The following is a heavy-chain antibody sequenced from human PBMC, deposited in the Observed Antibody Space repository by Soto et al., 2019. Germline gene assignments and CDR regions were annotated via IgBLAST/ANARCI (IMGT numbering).Heavy chain of an antibody. J-gene: IGHJ4*02. CDR3: AKDEDVYTDHRFDF. D-gene: IGHD4-4*01. CDR1: VFTFRDYA. CDR2: ISANGGGT. Sequence: GALRLSGAASVFTFRDYAMSWVRQAAGRGLEWVATISANGGGTYYADSVKGRFTISRDNSENTLNLQMRSLSTEDTAVYYCAKDEDVYTDHRFDFWGQGTLVTAPQ. V-gene: IGHV3-23*01.